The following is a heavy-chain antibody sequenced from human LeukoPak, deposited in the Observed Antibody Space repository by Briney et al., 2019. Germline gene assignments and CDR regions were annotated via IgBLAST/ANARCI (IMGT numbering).Heavy chain of an antibody. CDR1: GFTFSSYA. V-gene: IGHV3-23*01. J-gene: IGHJ4*02. Sequence: GGSLRLSCAASGFTFSSYAMSWVRQAPGKGLEWVTAISGSGGSTYYADSVKGRFTFSRDNSKNTLYLQMNSLRAEDTAVYYCAKPREYSGYDFDYWGQGSLVTVSS. CDR2: ISGSGGST. D-gene: IGHD5-12*01. CDR3: AKPREYSGYDFDY.